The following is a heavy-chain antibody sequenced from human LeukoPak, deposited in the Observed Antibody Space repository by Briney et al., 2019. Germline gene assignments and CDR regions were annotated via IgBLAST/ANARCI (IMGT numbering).Heavy chain of an antibody. CDR3: TPDHGTSSWTIIY. Sequence: GRSLSLSCAASAFTFSNAWMSWVRHAPGKGLEWVGRIKSKTDGEGTDYAAHVKGRFTISSNDSTNTLFLQMNSMKTEDTAVYYCTPDHGTSSWTIIYWGQGTLVTVSS. J-gene: IGHJ4*02. CDR2: IKSKTDGEGT. D-gene: IGHD2-2*01. CDR1: AFTFSNAW. V-gene: IGHV3-15*01.